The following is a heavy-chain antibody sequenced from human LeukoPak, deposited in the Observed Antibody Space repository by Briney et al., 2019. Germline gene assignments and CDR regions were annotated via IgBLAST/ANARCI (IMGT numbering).Heavy chain of an antibody. V-gene: IGHV3-21*01. D-gene: IGHD5-12*01. CDR1: GFTFSSYS. J-gene: IGHJ4*02. CDR2: ISSSSSYI. Sequence: PGGSLRLSCAASGFTFSSYSMNWVRQAPGKGLEWVSSISSSSSYIYYADSVKGRFTISRDNAKNSLYLQMNSLRAEDTAVYYCARDLNSYVDIVATSPYYFDHWGQGTLVTVSS. CDR3: ARDLNSYVDIVATSPYYFDH.